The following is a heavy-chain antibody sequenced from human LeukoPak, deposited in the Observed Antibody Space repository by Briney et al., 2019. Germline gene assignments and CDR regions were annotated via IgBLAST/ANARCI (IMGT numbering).Heavy chain of an antibody. CDR1: GGSISTYS. J-gene: IGHJ4*02. Sequence: SETLSLTCTVSGGSISTYSWTWVRQSPGKGLEWIGSVVTTTTNYSPALRSRVAISVHTSKNQFSLRLESVTTADTAVYYCARDTTVASGMQFWGQGALVTVSS. CDR3: ARDTTVASGMQF. D-gene: IGHD6-19*01. CDR2: VVTTTT. V-gene: IGHV4-4*07.